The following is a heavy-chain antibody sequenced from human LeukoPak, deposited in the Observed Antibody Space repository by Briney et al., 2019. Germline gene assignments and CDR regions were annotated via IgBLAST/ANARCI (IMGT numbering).Heavy chain of an antibody. Sequence: GESLKISXKGSGYSFTSYWIGWVRQMPGKGQEWMGIIYPGDSDTRYSPSFQGQVTISADKSISTAYLQWSSLKASDTAMYYCARASMVRGVINPGDYWGQGTLVTVSS. D-gene: IGHD3-10*01. CDR3: ARASMVRGVINPGDY. CDR1: GYSFTSYW. J-gene: IGHJ4*02. V-gene: IGHV5-51*01. CDR2: IYPGDSDT.